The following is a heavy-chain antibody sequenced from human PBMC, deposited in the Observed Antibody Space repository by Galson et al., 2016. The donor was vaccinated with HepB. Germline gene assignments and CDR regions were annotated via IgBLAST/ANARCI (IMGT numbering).Heavy chain of an antibody. J-gene: IGHJ4*02. CDR3: ATNVIVVVLPAGNLAHNAY. CDR2: IESNTDGGTT. D-gene: IGHD2-15*01. Sequence: SLRLSCAVSGFTFSNALLNWVRQVPGKGLEWVGRIESNTDGGTTDYAAPVKGRFIISRDDSKNTVYLQMNSLKTEDTAVYYCATNVIVVVLPAGNLAHNAYWGRGTLVTVSS. V-gene: IGHV3-15*07. CDR1: GFTFSNAL.